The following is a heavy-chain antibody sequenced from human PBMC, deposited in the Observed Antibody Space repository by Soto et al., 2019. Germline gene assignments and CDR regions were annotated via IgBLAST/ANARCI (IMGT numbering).Heavy chain of an antibody. Sequence: GGSLRLSCAASGFTFSDHYMDWVRQAPGKGLEWVGRTRNKANSYTTEYAASVKGRFTISRDDSKSSLYLQMNSLKTEDTAVYYCARGASDYWDQGTLVTVSS. V-gene: IGHV3-72*01. CDR1: GFTFSDHY. CDR3: ARGASDY. J-gene: IGHJ4*02. CDR2: TRNKANSYTT.